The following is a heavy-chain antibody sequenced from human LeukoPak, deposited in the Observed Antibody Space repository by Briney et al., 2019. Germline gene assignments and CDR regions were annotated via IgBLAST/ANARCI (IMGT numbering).Heavy chain of an antibody. CDR3: ARDYNYCSSGRCYDAFDI. Sequence: PGGSLRLSCAASAFTFSDYYMSWIRQAPGKGLEWVSYISDTGSTIYYADSVKGRFTISRDNAKNSLYLQMSDLRAEDTSVYYCARDYNYCSSGRCYDAFDIWGQGTMVTVSS. V-gene: IGHV3-11*04. CDR1: AFTFSDYY. CDR2: ISDTGSTI. J-gene: IGHJ3*02. D-gene: IGHD2-2*01.